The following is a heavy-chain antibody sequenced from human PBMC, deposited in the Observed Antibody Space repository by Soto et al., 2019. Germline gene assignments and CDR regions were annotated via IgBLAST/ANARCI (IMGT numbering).Heavy chain of an antibody. V-gene: IGHV1-8*01. D-gene: IGHD4-17*01. Sequence: QVQLVQSGAEVKKPGASVKVSCKTSGYTFTNYDINWVRQATGQGLEWMGWTNPKSGYTGSAQKFQGRVTMTRDSSIRTAYMELHSLTSEDTAVYYCARTAGDLDYWGHGTLITVSS. CDR2: TNPKSGYT. CDR1: GYTFTNYD. CDR3: ARTAGDLDY. J-gene: IGHJ4*01.